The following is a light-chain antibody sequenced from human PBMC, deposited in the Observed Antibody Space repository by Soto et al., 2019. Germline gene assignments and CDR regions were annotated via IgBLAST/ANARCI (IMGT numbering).Light chain of an antibody. CDR2: YDS. V-gene: IGLV3-21*04. J-gene: IGLJ7*01. Sequence: SYELTQPPSVSVAPGKTARLTCGGNNIGSKSVHWYQQKPGQAPVLVIYYDSDRPSGIPERFSGSNSGNTATLTISRVEAGDEADYYCQVWDSSSDPPVVFGGGTQLTVL. CDR1: NIGSKS. CDR3: QVWDSSSDPPVV.